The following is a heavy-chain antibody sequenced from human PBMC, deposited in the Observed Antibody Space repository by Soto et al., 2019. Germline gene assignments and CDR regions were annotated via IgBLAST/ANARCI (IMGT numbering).Heavy chain of an antibody. V-gene: IGHV3-53*01. Sequence: GSLRLSCAASGFTVSSNYMSWVRQAPGKGLEWVSVIYSGGSTYYADSVKGRFTISRDNSKNTLYLQMNSLRAEDTAVYYCAIESGSYLDYFDYWGQGTLVTVSS. CDR1: GFTVSSNY. J-gene: IGHJ4*02. CDR2: IYSGGST. CDR3: AIESGSYLDYFDY. D-gene: IGHD1-26*01.